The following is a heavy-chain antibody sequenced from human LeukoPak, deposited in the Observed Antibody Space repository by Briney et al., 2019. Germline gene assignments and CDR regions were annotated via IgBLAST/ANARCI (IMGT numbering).Heavy chain of an antibody. CDR2: ISWNSGDI. V-gene: IGHV3-9*01. D-gene: IGHD6-13*01. J-gene: IGHJ4*02. CDR1: GLTFDEFA. CDR3: AKDSSAGSNPYFDY. Sequence: GGSLRLSCAASGLTFDEFAMHWVRQAPGKGLERVSGISWNSGDIGYADSVKGRFTISRDNVKKSLYLEMNSLRAEDTALYYCAKDSSAGSNPYFDYWGQGTLVTVSS.